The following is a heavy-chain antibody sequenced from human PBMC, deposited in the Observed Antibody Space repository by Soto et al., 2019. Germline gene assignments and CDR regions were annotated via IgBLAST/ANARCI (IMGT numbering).Heavy chain of an antibody. CDR1: GGSISSSSYY. J-gene: IGHJ4*02. V-gene: IGHV4-39*01. CDR2: ICYSGST. CDR3: ARRPAARSLAY. D-gene: IGHD6-6*01. Sequence: QLQLQESGPGLVKPSETLSLTCTVSGGSISSSSYYWGWIRQPPGKGLEWIGSICYSGSTYYNPSLKSRVTISVDTYKKQLSLKLSSVTAADTAVYYCARRPAARSLAYWGQGTLVTVSS.